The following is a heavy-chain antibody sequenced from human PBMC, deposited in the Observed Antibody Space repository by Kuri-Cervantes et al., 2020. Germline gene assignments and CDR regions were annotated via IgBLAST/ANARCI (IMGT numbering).Heavy chain of an antibody. Sequence: GGSLRLSCKGSGYSFTSYWIGWVRQMPGKGLEWMGIIYPGDSDTRYSPSFQGQVTISADKSISTAHLQWSSLKASDTAMYYCARVGATLFDAFDIWGQGTMVTVSS. CDR2: IYPGDSDT. D-gene: IGHD1-26*01. V-gene: IGHV5-51*01. CDR3: ARVGATLFDAFDI. J-gene: IGHJ3*02. CDR1: GYSFTSYW.